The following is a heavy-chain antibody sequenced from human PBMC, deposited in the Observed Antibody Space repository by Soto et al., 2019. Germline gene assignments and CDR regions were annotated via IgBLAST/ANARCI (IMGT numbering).Heavy chain of an antibody. Sequence: QLQLQESGSGLVKPSQTLSLTCAVSGGSISSGGYSWSWIRQPPGKGLEWIGYIYRSGSTYYNPSLKSRVTISVDRSKNQLSLKLSSVTAADTAVYYCARVIVNYDGSGYYYYFDNWGQGTLVTVSS. D-gene: IGHD3-22*01. J-gene: IGHJ4*02. CDR1: GGSISSGGYS. V-gene: IGHV4-30-2*01. CDR3: ARVIVNYDGSGYYYYFDN. CDR2: IYRSGST.